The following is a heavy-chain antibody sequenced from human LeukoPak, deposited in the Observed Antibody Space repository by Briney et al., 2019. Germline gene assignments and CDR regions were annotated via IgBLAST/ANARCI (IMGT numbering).Heavy chain of an antibody. CDR2: VYHSGNT. D-gene: IGHD2-15*01. J-gene: IGHJ4*02. CDR3: ARTRYCSGATCYSPELFDS. V-gene: IGHV4-38-2*01. Sequence: SETLSLTCAGSGYSISTGYHWGWIRQSPGTGLEWIGSVYHSGNTYYNPSLKSRVTISVDTSMNQFSLKVTSETAADTAVYYCARTRYCSGATCYSPELFDSWGQGTLVTVSS. CDR1: GYSISTGYH.